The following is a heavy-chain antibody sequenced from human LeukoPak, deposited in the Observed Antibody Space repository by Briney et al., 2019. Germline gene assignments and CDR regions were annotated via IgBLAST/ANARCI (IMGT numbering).Heavy chain of an antibody. J-gene: IGHJ4*02. CDR1: GGTFSSYA. V-gene: IGHV1-69*01. CDR2: IIPIFGTA. D-gene: IGHD3-10*01. CDR3: ARDRGVRGVLDY. Sequence: ASVKVSCKASGGTFSSYAISWVRQAPGQGLEWMGGIIPIFGTANYAQKFQGRVTITADESTSTAYMELSSLRSEDTAVYYCARDRGVRGVLDYWGQGTLVTVSS.